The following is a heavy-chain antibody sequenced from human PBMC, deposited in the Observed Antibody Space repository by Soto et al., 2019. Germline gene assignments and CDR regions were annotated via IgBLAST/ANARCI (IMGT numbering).Heavy chain of an antibody. Sequence: SETLSLTCTVSGGSISSGDYYWSWIRQPPGKGLEWIGYIYYSGSTYYNPSLKSRVTISVDTSKNQFSLKLSSVTAADTAVYYCAREGHCGGDCYSNLLRYFDLWGRGTLVTVSS. D-gene: IGHD2-21*02. J-gene: IGHJ2*01. CDR1: GGSISSGDYY. CDR3: AREGHCGGDCYSNLLRYFDL. CDR2: IYYSGST. V-gene: IGHV4-30-4*01.